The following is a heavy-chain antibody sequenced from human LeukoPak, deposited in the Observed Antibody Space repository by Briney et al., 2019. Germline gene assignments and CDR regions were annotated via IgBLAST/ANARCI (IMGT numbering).Heavy chain of an antibody. V-gene: IGHV3-23*01. CDR3: AKVEDIVVVPAAQMAFDI. CDR1: GFTFSSYA. CDR2: ISGSGGST. D-gene: IGHD2-2*01. Sequence: GVSLRLSCAASGFTFSSYAMSWVRQAPGKGLEWVSAISGSGGSTYYADSVKGRFTISRDNSKNTLYLQMNSLRAEDTAVYYCAKVEDIVVVPAAQMAFDIWGQGTMVTVSS. J-gene: IGHJ3*02.